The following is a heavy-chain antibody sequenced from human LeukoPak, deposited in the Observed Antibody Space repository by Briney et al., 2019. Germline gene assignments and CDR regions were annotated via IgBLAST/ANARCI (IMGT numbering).Heavy chain of an antibody. J-gene: IGHJ4*02. V-gene: IGHV3-74*01. Sequence: GGSLRLSCAASGNYWMHWVRQVPGKGLVWVSHINSDGSWTSYADSVKGRFTISKDNAKNSLYLQMNSLRAEDTAVYYCAREYYDSSGYYDYWGQGTLVTVSS. CDR3: AREYYDSSGYYDY. CDR1: GNYW. D-gene: IGHD3-22*01. CDR2: INSDGSWT.